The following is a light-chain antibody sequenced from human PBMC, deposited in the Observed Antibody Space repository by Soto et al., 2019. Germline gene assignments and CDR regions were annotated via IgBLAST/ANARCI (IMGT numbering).Light chain of an antibody. CDR2: AAS. Sequence: DIQMTQSPSSVSASVGDKVTITCRASQGIGNWLAWYQQKPGRAPKFLIYAASNLQTGVPSRFSGSGSGTDFALTISSLQPEHFATYYCQQANSFPRLTFGGGTKVDIK. CDR1: QGIGNW. CDR3: QQANSFPRLT. V-gene: IGKV1-12*01. J-gene: IGKJ4*01.